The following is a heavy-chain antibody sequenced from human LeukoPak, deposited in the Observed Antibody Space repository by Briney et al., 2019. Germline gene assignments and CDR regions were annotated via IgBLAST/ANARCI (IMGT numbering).Heavy chain of an antibody. V-gene: IGHV4-61*02. Sequence: PSETLSLTCNVSGASISTGSYYLNWIRQPAGRGLECIGRIFTSGSTDYNPSRKSRVTISLDKSKNQISLKVTSVTAADTAVYYCARETLGDYYDYWGQGTLVTVSS. CDR1: GASISTGSYY. J-gene: IGHJ4*02. CDR2: IFTSGST. CDR3: ARETLGDYYDY.